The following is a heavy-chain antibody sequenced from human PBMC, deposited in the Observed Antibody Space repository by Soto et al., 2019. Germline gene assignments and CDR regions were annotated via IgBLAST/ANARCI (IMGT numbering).Heavy chain of an antibody. CDR2: INNSGST. V-gene: IGHV4-34*01. Sequence: QVQLRQWGAGLLKPSETLSLTCAVFGGSFSGHYWSWIRQPPGKGLEWIGEINNSGSTNYNPSLKSRVTTSVDTSKNQFSLKLSSVTAADTAVYFCARGLGSYNFWTSWGQGTLVTVSS. CDR3: ARGLGSYNFWTS. D-gene: IGHD3-3*01. CDR1: GGSFSGHY. J-gene: IGHJ5*02.